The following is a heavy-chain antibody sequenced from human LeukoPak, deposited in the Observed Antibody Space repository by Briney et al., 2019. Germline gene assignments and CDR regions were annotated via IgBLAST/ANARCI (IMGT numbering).Heavy chain of an antibody. CDR2: IYPGDSDT. CDR3: ARHTLNDYGDYDHWDGMDV. V-gene: IGHV5-51*01. CDR1: GYSFTSYW. Sequence: GESLKISCKGSGYSFTSYWIGWVRQMPGKGLEWMGIIYPGDSDTRYSPSFQGQVTISADKSISTAYLQWSSLKASDTAMYYCARHTLNDYGDYDHWDGMDVWGQGTTVTVSS. D-gene: IGHD4-17*01. J-gene: IGHJ6*02.